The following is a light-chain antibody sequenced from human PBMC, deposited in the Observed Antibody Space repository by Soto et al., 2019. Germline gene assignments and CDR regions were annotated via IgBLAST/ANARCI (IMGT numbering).Light chain of an antibody. CDR2: EVS. J-gene: IGLJ2*01. V-gene: IGLV2-14*01. Sequence: QSVLTQPASVSGSPEQSITISCTGTSSDVGGYNYVSWYQQHPGKAPKLMIYEVSNRPSGVSNRFSGSKSGNTDSLTISGLQAEDEADYYCSSYTSISTLVVFGGGTKLTVL. CDR3: SSYTSISTLVV. CDR1: SSDVGGYNY.